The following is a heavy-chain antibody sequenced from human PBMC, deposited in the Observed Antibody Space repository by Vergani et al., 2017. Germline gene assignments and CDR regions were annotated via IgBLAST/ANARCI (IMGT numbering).Heavy chain of an antibody. V-gene: IGHV3-23*01. CDR2: ISGSGGST. CDR3: AKVDGLHDYGDRLVGGACDY. D-gene: IGHD4-17*01. CDR1: GFTFSSYA. Sequence: EVQLLESGGGLVQPGGSLRLSCAASGFTFSSYAMSWVRQAPGKGLEWVSAISGSGGSTYYADSVKGRFTISRDKSKNTLYLKMNSLRAEDTAVYYCAKVDGLHDYGDRLVGGACDYWGQGTLVTVSS. J-gene: IGHJ4*02.